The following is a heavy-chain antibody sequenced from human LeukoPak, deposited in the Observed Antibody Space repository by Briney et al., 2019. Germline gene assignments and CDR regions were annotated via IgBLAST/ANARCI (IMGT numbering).Heavy chain of an antibody. Sequence: PSETLSLTCTVSGGSISSYYWSWIRQPPGKGLEWIGYIYYSGNTNYNPSLKSRVTMSVDTSKNQFSLKLSSVTAADTVVYYCARDIVGVTRAFGYWGQGTLATVSS. D-gene: IGHD1-26*01. J-gene: IGHJ4*02. CDR2: IYYSGNT. V-gene: IGHV4-59*01. CDR1: GGSISSYY. CDR3: ARDIVGVTRAFGY.